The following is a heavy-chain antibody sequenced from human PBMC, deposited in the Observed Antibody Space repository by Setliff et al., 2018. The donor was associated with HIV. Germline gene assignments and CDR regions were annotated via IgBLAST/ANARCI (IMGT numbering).Heavy chain of an antibody. Sequence: GGSLRLSCKASGFTFSSYAMSWVRQAPGKGLEWISVASGSDFSTHYADSVKGRFTISRDDSKNMLFLQMNSLRAEDTAVYYCASLDTAHFSGVTGVAYWGQGTMVTVS. CDR3: ASLDTAHFSGVTGVAY. CDR2: ASGSDFST. D-gene: IGHD5-18*01. V-gene: IGHV3-23*01. J-gene: IGHJ4*02. CDR1: GFTFSSYA.